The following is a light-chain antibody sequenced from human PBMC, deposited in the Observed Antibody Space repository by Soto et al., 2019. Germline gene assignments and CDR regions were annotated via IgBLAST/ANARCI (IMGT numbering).Light chain of an antibody. CDR1: QSVSSSY. J-gene: IGKJ2*01. V-gene: IGKV3-20*01. CDR2: DAS. Sequence: EIVLTQSPGTLSLSPGERATLSCRASQSVSSSYLAWYQQKPGQSPRLLIHDASSRATGIPDRFSGSGSGTDFTLTISRLEPEDFAVYYCQQYGSSPYTFGQGNKLEIK. CDR3: QQYGSSPYT.